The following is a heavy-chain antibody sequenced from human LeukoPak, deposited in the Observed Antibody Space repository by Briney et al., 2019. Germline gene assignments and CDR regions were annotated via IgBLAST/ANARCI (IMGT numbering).Heavy chain of an antibody. Sequence: GGSLRLSCVGSGFTFSSSWMSWVRQAPGKGLEWVSAISNNGGYTYYADSVQGRFTISRDNSKSTLCLQMNSLRAEDTAVYYCAKQLGYCSDGSCYFPYWGQGTLVTVSS. D-gene: IGHD2-15*01. V-gene: IGHV3-23*01. CDR3: AKQLGYCSDGSCYFPY. J-gene: IGHJ4*02. CDR1: GFTFSSSW. CDR2: ISNNGGYT.